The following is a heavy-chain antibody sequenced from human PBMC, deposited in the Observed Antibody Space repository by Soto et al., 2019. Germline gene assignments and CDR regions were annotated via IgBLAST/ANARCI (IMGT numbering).Heavy chain of an antibody. CDR2: ISGSGGST. J-gene: IGHJ1*01. Sequence: GSLRLSCAASGFTFSSCAMSWVRQAPGKGLEWVSAISGSGGSTYYADSVKGRFTISRDNSKNTLYLQMNSLRAEDPAVYYCAKDSPASDGSGYPGHWGQGTLVTVSS. V-gene: IGHV3-23*01. CDR1: GFTFSSCA. CDR3: AKDSPASDGSGYPGH. D-gene: IGHD3-22*01.